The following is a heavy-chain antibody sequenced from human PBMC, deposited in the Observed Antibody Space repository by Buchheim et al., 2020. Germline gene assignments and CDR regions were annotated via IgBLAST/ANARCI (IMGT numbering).Heavy chain of an antibody. J-gene: IGHJ6*02. Sequence: EVQVLESGGGLVQPGGSLRLSCAASGFTFSSYAMSWVRQTPGKGLEWVSGISGYGANTFYADSVKGRFTTPRDNPKNTVYLQMHSLRAEDTALYYCATYKYSSSSDYYYGMDVWGQGTT. CDR2: ISGYGANT. CDR1: GFTFSSYA. D-gene: IGHD6-6*01. V-gene: IGHV3-23*01. CDR3: ATYKYSSSSDYYYGMDV.